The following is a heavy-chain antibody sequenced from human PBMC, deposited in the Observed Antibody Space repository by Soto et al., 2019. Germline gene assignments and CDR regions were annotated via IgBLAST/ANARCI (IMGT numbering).Heavy chain of an antibody. Sequence: QVQLQQWGAGLLKPSETLSLTCAVYGRSFSGYYWSWISQPPGKGLEWIGEINHSGSTNYNPSLKSRVTISVDTSKNQFSLKLSAVTAADTAVYYCARVPRYYYGSGSNAPYYYYYGMDVWGQGTTVTVSS. CDR2: INHSGST. CDR1: GRSFSGYY. CDR3: ARVPRYYYGSGSNAPYYYYYGMDV. D-gene: IGHD3-10*01. V-gene: IGHV4-34*01. J-gene: IGHJ6*02.